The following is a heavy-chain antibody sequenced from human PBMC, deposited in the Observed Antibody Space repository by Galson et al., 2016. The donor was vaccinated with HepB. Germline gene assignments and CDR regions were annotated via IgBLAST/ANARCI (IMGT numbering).Heavy chain of an antibody. CDR3: AKEQSSGGYRTADF. Sequence: SLRLSCAASGFTLSDCGMHWVRQAPGKGLEWVAVITYGEGHKYYADSVEGRFTISRDNSKNTVYLQMDSLRLEDKAVYYCAKEQSSGGYRTADFWGQGTLVAVSS. CDR1: GFTLSDCG. J-gene: IGHJ4*02. V-gene: IGHV3-30*18. D-gene: IGHD6-19*01. CDR2: ITYGEGHK.